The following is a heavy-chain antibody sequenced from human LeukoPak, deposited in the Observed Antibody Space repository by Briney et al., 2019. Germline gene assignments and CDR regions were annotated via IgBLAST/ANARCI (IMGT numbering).Heavy chain of an antibody. Sequence: PGRSLRLSCAASGFTFSSYAMHWVRQAPGKGLEWAAVISYDGSNKYYADSVKGRFTISRDNSKNTLYLQMNSLRAEDTAVYYCARDRYFDWYVIGYYYYGMDVWGKGTTVTVSS. CDR3: ARDRYFDWYVIGYYYYGMDV. D-gene: IGHD3-9*01. CDR1: GFTFSSYA. CDR2: ISYDGSNK. J-gene: IGHJ6*04. V-gene: IGHV3-30*04.